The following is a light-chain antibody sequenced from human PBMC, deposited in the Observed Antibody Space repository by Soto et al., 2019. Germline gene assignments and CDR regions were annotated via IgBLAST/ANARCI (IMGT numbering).Light chain of an antibody. CDR1: SSNFGAGYD. V-gene: IGLV1-40*01. CDR3: QSYDSSLRGVV. Sequence: QTVVTQPPSVSGAPGQRVTISCTGSSSNFGAGYDVHWYQQLPGTVPKLLIYGDNNRPSGIPDRFSGSRSGTSASLTITGLQRDDEADYYCQSYDSSLRGVVIGGGTKVTVL. CDR2: GDN. J-gene: IGLJ2*01.